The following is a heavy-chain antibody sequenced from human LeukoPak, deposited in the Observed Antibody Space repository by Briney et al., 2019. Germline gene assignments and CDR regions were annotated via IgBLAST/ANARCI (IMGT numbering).Heavy chain of an antibody. V-gene: IGHV4-39*07. CDR3: AREFSGGWFDP. J-gene: IGHJ5*02. Sequence: ASETLSLTCTVSGGSISSSSYYWGWIRQPPGKGLEWIGSIYYSGSTYYNPSLKSRVTISVDTSKNQFSLKLSSVTAADTAVYYCAREFSGGWFDPWGQGTLVTVSS. CDR1: GGSISSSSYY. D-gene: IGHD3-10*01. CDR2: IYYSGST.